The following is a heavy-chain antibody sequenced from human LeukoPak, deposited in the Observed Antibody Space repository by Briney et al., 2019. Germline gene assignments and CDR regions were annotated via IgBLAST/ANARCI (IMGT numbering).Heavy chain of an antibody. CDR2: ISSSSSTI. D-gene: IGHD3-22*01. Sequence: GGSLRLSCAASGFTFSSYSMNWVRQAPGKGLEWVSYISSSSSTIYYADSVKGRFTISRDNAKNSLYLQMNSLRAEDTAVYYCARSAGIVVVTPSDYWGQGTLVTVSS. J-gene: IGHJ4*02. CDR1: GFTFSSYS. V-gene: IGHV3-48*01. CDR3: ARSAGIVVVTPSDY.